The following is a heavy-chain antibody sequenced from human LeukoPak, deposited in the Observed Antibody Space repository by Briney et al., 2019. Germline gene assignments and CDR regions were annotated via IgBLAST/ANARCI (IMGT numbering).Heavy chain of an antibody. D-gene: IGHD3-10*01. CDR2: IYTSGDT. CDR1: GGSISSFF. V-gene: IGHV4-4*07. Sequence: SETLSLTCSVSGGSISSFFWNWIRQPAGKGLEWIGRIYTSGDTNYNPSLKSRVTMSIDTSKNQFSLRLTSVTAADTAVYYCARDYGGNPFDYWGLGTLVTVSS. J-gene: IGHJ4*02. CDR3: ARDYGGNPFDY.